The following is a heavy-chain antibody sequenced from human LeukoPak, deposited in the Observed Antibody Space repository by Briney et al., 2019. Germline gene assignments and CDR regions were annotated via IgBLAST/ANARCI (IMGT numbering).Heavy chain of an antibody. V-gene: IGHV3-9*01. J-gene: IGHJ3*02. D-gene: IGHD1-14*01. Sequence: SLRLSCSASGFTFDDYAMHWVRQAPGKGLEWVSGISWNSGSIGYADPVKGRFTISRDNAKNSLHLQMNSLRAEDTALYYCAKEDNRRSAFDIWGQGTMVTVSS. CDR3: AKEDNRRSAFDI. CDR2: ISWNSGSI. CDR1: GFTFDDYA.